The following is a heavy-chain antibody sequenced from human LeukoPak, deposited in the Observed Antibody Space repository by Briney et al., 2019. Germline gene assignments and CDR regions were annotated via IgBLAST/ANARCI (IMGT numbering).Heavy chain of an antibody. CDR3: ARAVGYCSSTSCPVRYYYYMDV. CDR1: GFTFSDYY. J-gene: IGHJ6*03. D-gene: IGHD2-2*01. Sequence: PGGSLRLSCAASGFTFSDYYMSWIRQAPGKGLEWVANIKQDGSEKYYVDSVKGRFTISRDNAKNSLYLQMNSLRAEDTAVYYCARAVGYCSSTSCPVRYYYYMDVWGKGTTVTVSS. V-gene: IGHV3-7*01. CDR2: IKQDGSEK.